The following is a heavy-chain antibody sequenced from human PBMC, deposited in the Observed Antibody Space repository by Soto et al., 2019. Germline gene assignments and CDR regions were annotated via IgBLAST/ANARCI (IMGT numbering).Heavy chain of an antibody. D-gene: IGHD1-26*01. CDR2: IDPKNGGT. CDR3: ARDDYGIYPY. Sequence: QVQLVQSGTEVKKPGASVKVSCKASGYTVTDYYIHWVRQAPGQGLEWMGWIDPKNGGTIYAQKFQDRVTMTRDTSISTAYMDLSRLTSDDTALYYCARDDYGIYPYWGQGTLVTFSS. J-gene: IGHJ4*02. CDR1: GYTVTDYY. V-gene: IGHV1-2*02.